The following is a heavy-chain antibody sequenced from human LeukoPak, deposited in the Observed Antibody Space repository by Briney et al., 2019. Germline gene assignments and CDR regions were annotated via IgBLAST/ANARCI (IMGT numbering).Heavy chain of an antibody. J-gene: IGHJ2*01. Sequence: GGSLRLSCAASGFTFDDYGMSWFRQVPGRGLEWVSGINWNGGSTGYGESVKGRFTISRDNAKNSLYLQMSSLRVDDTALYYCAGGDRNGWYFDLWGRGTLVTVS. CDR1: GFTFDDYG. D-gene: IGHD2-8*01. V-gene: IGHV3-20*04. CDR2: INWNGGST. CDR3: AGGDRNGWYFDL.